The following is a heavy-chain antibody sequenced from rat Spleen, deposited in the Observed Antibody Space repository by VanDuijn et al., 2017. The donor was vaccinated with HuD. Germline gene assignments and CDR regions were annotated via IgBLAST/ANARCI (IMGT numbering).Heavy chain of an antibody. CDR3: TRGYYFDY. V-gene: IGHV5-29*01. CDR1: GFTFSNYG. J-gene: IGHJ2*01. Sequence: EVQLVESGGGLVQPGRSLKLSCAASGFTFSNYGMAWVRQTPTKGLEWVASISYDGSTPYYRDSVKGRFTISRDNAKSTLYLQMDSLRSEDTATYYCTRGYYFDYWGQGVMVTVSS. CDR2: ISYDGSTP.